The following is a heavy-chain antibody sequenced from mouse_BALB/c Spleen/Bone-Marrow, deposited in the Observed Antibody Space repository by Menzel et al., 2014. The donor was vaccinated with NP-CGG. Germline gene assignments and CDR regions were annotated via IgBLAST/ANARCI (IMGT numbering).Heavy chain of an antibody. J-gene: IGHJ2*01. Sequence: EVKLMESGGGLVKPGGSLKLSCAASGFTFSSYAMSWVRQTPEKRLEWVATISSGGSYTCYPDSVKGRFTISRDNAKNTLYLQMSSLRSEDTAMYYCARHYYGSSYYFDYWGQGTTLTVSS. CDR1: GFTFSSYA. CDR3: ARHYYGSSYYFDY. D-gene: IGHD1-1*01. V-gene: IGHV5-9-3*01. CDR2: ISSGGSYT.